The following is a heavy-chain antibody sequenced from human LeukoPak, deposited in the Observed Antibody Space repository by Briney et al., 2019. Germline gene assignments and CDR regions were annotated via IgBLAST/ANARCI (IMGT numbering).Heavy chain of an antibody. J-gene: IGHJ6*03. CDR1: GGSISSHY. D-gene: IGHD6-13*01. CDR3: ARGGSSWYKVYYYMDV. V-gene: IGHV4-59*11. CDR2: INHSGNT. Sequence: SETPSLTCTVSGGSISSHYWSWIRQPPGKGLEWIGYINHSGNTNYNPSLKSRVTISVDTSKNQFSLKLSSVTAADTAVYYCARGGSSWYKVYYYMDVWGKGTMVTVSS.